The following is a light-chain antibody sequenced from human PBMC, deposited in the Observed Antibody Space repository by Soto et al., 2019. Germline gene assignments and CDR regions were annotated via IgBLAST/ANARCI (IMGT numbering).Light chain of an antibody. V-gene: IGKV3-11*01. CDR2: DAS. CDR1: QSVSSY. CDR3: QQRSNWQT. J-gene: IGKJ1*01. Sequence: EIVWTQSPATLSLSPGERATLSCRASQSVSSYLAWYQQKPGQAPRLLIYDASNRATGIPARFSGSGSGTDFTLTISSLEPEDFAVYYCQQRSNWQTFGQGTKVEIK.